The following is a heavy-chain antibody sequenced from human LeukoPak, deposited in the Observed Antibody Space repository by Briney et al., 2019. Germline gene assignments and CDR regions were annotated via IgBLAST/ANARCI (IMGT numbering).Heavy chain of an antibody. V-gene: IGHV4-59*01. CDR2: IYYSGTT. Sequence: PSETLSLTCSVSGGSIRGYYWSWIRQPPGKGLEWIGYIYYSGTTNCNPSLKSRVTMSVDTSKNQFSLKLNSVTAADTAVYYCARDAYSNSYFDSWGQGTLVTVSS. CDR1: GGSIRGYY. J-gene: IGHJ4*02. CDR3: ARDAYSNSYFDS. D-gene: IGHD6-6*01.